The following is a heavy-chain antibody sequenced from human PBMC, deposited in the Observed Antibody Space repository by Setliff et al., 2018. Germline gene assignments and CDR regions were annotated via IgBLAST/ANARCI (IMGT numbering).Heavy chain of an antibody. CDR2: INQGGGAQ. CDR1: GFTFSSLW. V-gene: IGHV3-7*01. J-gene: IGHJ4*02. CDR3: AKFVGYTYGYDY. Sequence: GESLRLSCAASGFTFSSLWMSWVRQAPGKGLEWVANINQGGGAQFYVDSVKGRFTISRDNAKNSLFLQMNSLRAEDTALYYCAKFVGYTYGYDYWGRGTLVTVSS. D-gene: IGHD5-18*01.